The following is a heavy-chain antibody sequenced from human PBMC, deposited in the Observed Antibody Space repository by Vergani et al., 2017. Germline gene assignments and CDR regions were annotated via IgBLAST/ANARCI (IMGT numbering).Heavy chain of an antibody. CDR2: ISYDGTQK. D-gene: IGHD2-21*01. J-gene: IGHJ6*03. V-gene: IGHV3-30*03. CDR1: GFTSSYYG. CDR3: VREGSYCGSTTCRNPSFVYYYHMDG. Sequence: QVHLVESGGGVVQPGRSLRLSCVVSGFTSSYYGMHWVRQAPGKGLEWVAVISYDGTQKYYADSVKGRFTISRDNSRNTLDLLMSSLRAEDTAIYYCVREGSYCGSTTCRNPSFVYYYHMDGWGEGTAVTVSS.